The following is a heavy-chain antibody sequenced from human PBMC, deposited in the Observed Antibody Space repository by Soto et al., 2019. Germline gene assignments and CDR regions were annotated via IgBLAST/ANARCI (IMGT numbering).Heavy chain of an antibody. Sequence: SETLSLTCTVSGGSISSYYWSWIRQPPGKGLEWIGYIYYSGSTNYNPSLKSRVTISVDTSKNQFSLKLSSVTAADTAEYYCARRSSIAARYDDYHYYMDVWGKGTTVTVSS. D-gene: IGHD6-6*01. CDR1: GGSISSYY. J-gene: IGHJ6*03. CDR3: ARRSSIAARYDDYHYYMDV. CDR2: IYYSGST. V-gene: IGHV4-59*08.